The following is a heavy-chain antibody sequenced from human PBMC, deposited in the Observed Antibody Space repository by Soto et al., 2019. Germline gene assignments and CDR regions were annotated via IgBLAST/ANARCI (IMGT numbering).Heavy chain of an antibody. CDR2: INHSGST. Sequence: PSETLSLTCTVSGGSISGFFWSWIRQPPGKGLEWIGDINHSGSTNYNPSLKSRVTISVDTSKNQFSLKLSSVTAADTAVYCCARGLGWQWLVRHFDYWGQGTLVTVSS. V-gene: IGHV4-34*01. D-gene: IGHD6-19*01. CDR1: GGSISGFF. J-gene: IGHJ4*02. CDR3: ARGLGWQWLVRHFDY.